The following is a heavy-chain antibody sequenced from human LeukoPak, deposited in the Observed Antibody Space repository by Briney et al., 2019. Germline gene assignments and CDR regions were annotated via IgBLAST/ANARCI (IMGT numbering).Heavy chain of an antibody. V-gene: IGHV4-39*01. D-gene: IGHD4-11*01. CDR2: LSYRGST. CDR1: GGSINSNSFY. CDR3: ARWALGTTVTHDAFNI. J-gene: IGHJ3*02. Sequence: PSETLSLTCTVSGGSINSNSFYWGWARQPPGKGLEWIGIGSLSYRGSTYYSPSLKSRITISVDTSKNQFSLKLSSVTAADTAVYYCARWALGTTVTHDAFNIWGQGTMVTVSS.